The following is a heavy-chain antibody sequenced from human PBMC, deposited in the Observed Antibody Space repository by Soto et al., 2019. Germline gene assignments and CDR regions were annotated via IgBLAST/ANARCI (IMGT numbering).Heavy chain of an antibody. D-gene: IGHD3-22*01. V-gene: IGHV3-30*18. Sequence: QVQLVESGGGVVQPGRSLRLSCAASGFTFSSYGMHWVRQAPGKGLEWVAVISYDGSNKYYADSVKGRFTISRDNSKNTLYLQMHSLRAEDTAVYYCAKGDSSGFHDAFDIWGQGTMVTVSS. CDR1: GFTFSSYG. CDR3: AKGDSSGFHDAFDI. CDR2: ISYDGSNK. J-gene: IGHJ3*02.